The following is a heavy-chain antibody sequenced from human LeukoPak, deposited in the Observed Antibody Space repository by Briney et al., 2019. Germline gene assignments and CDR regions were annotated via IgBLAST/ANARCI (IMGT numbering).Heavy chain of an antibody. D-gene: IGHD2-2*01. J-gene: IGHJ4*02. CDR1: GFTFSSYE. CDR3: AKNSRVVVVTPNDY. V-gene: IGHV3-23*01. Sequence: PGGSLRLSCAASGFTFSSYEMNWVRQAPGKGLEWVSAISGSGDSTCYADSVEGRFTISRDNSKNSLYLQMNSLRAEDTAVYYCAKNSRVVVVTPNDYWGQGTLVTVSS. CDR2: ISGSGDST.